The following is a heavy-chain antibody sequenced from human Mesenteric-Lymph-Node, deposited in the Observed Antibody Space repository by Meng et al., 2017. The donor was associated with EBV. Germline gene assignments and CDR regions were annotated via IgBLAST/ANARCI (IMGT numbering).Heavy chain of an antibody. Sequence: QVQLQESGPGLGKPSGTLSLTCGVSGGSISNDHWWSWVRQPPGKGLEWIGEMYHSGSTNYNPSLKSRVTISVDKPKNQFFLNLNSVTAADTAVYYCARGREYSWGYWGQGTLVTVSS. V-gene: IGHV4-4*02. CDR1: GGSISNDHW. J-gene: IGHJ4*02. CDR3: ARGREYSWGY. CDR2: MYHSGST. D-gene: IGHD4-11*01.